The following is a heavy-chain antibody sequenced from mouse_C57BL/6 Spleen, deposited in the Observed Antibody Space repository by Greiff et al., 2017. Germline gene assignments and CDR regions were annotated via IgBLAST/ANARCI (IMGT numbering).Heavy chain of an antibody. Sequence: QVQLKQPGTELVKPGASVKLSCKASGYTFTSYWMPWVKQRPGQGLEWIGNINPSNGGTNYNEKFKSKSTLTVDKTSSTAYRQLSSLTTEDSAVYYCARWKIYDCYYAYFDYWGQGTTLTVSS. J-gene: IGHJ2*01. CDR2: INPSNGGT. CDR3: ARWKIYDCYYAYFDY. D-gene: IGHD2-3*01. CDR1: GYTFTSYW. V-gene: IGHV1-53*01.